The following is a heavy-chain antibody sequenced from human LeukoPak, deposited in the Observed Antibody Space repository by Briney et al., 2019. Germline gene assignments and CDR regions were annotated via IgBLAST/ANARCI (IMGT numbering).Heavy chain of an antibody. V-gene: IGHV3-74*01. CDR2: INSDGSRI. CDR1: GFTFSSYW. Sequence: GGSLRLSCAASGFTFSSYWLHWVRQAPGKGLVWVSRINSDGSRINYADSVKGRFTISRDNAKNTLYLQMNSLRAEDTAVYYCAGGYGFDYWGQGTLVTVSS. CDR3: AGGYGFDY. J-gene: IGHJ4*02. D-gene: IGHD1-14*01.